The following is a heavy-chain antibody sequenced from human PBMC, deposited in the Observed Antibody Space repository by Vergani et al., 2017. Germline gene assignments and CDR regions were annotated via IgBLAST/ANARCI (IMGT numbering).Heavy chain of an antibody. J-gene: IGHJ4*02. D-gene: IGHD6-19*01. Sequence: QVQLQESGPGLVKSSETLSLTCSVSFDSIRNLYCNWIRQPPRKGLEWIGTIHYSENTNYNPSLKTRVTISVDTSKNQFSLTLTCVTAADTAVYFCARQRPGSGWSPGDFDDWGQGILVTVSS. CDR3: ARQRPGSGWSPGDFDD. V-gene: IGHV4-59*11. CDR2: IHYSENT. CDR1: FDSIRNLY.